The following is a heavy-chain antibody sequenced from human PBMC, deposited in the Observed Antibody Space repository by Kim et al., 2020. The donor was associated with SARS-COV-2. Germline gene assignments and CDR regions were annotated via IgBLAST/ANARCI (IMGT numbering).Heavy chain of an antibody. V-gene: IGHV3-21*01. CDR3: AREGYCSGGSCPLYWYFDL. CDR1: GFTFSSYS. Sequence: GGSLRLSCAASGFTFSSYSMNWVRQAPGKGLEWVSSISSSSSYIYYADSVKGRFTISRDNAKNSLYLQMNSLRAEDTAVYYCAREGYCSGGSCPLYWYFDLWGRGTLVTVSS. D-gene: IGHD2-15*01. CDR2: ISSSSSYI. J-gene: IGHJ2*01.